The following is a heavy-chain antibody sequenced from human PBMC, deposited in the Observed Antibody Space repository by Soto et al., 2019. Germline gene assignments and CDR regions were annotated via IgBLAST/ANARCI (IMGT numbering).Heavy chain of an antibody. CDR2: IIPMLGVR. CDR3: TIGSWSGEVFDI. Sequence: QVQLVQSGAEVKKPGSSVKVSCKDSGGTFSTYSMFWVRQAPGQGLEWMGRIIPMLGVRNNAQRFQDRVTIIADKSTATVHMELSSLRSEDTALYYCTIGSWSGEVFDIWGQGTMVTVSS. CDR1: GGTFSTYS. V-gene: IGHV1-69*02. D-gene: IGHD2-21*01. J-gene: IGHJ3*02.